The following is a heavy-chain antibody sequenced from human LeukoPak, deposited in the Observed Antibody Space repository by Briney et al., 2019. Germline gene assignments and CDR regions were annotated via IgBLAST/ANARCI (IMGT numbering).Heavy chain of an antibody. CDR1: GFTFSSYG. J-gene: IGHJ4*02. Sequence: GGSLRLSCAASGFTFSSYGMHWVRQAPGKGLEWVAVISYDGSNKYYADSVKGRFTISRDNSKNTLYLQMNSLRAEDTAVYYCARDGDYSSGWHFDYWGQGTLVTVSS. CDR3: ARDGDYSSGWHFDY. V-gene: IGHV3-30*03. D-gene: IGHD6-19*01. CDR2: ISYDGSNK.